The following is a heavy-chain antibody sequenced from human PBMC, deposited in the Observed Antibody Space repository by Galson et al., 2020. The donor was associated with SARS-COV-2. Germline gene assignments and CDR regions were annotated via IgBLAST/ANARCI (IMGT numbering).Heavy chain of an antibody. Sequence: SVKVSCKASGGTFSSYAISWVRQAPGQGLEWMGGIIPILGIANYAQKFQGRVTITADKSTSTAYMELSSLRSEDTAVYYCARGFLKWELLQYYYYYMDVWGKGTTVTVSS. CDR2: IIPILGIA. D-gene: IGHD1-26*01. V-gene: IGHV1-69*10. CDR1: GGTFSSYA. CDR3: ARGFLKWELLQYYYYYMDV. J-gene: IGHJ6*03.